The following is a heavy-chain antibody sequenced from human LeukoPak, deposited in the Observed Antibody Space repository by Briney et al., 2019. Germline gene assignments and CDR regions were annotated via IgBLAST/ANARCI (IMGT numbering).Heavy chain of an antibody. CDR1: GGSFSGYY. CDR3: AREHEGYDILTGYYDWFDP. D-gene: IGHD3-9*01. V-gene: IGHV4-34*01. Sequence: SETLSLTCAVYGGSFSGYYWSWIRQPPGKGLEWIGEINHSGSTNYNPSLKSRVTMSVDTSKNQFSLKLSSVTAADTAVYYCAREHEGYDILTGYYDWFDPWGQGTLVTVSS. CDR2: INHSGST. J-gene: IGHJ5*02.